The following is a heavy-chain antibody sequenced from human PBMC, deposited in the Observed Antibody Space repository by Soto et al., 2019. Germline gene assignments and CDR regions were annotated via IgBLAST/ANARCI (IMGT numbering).Heavy chain of an antibody. D-gene: IGHD5-12*01. CDR3: ARGGYSGYDFDY. Sequence: SETLSLTCTVSGGSISSYYWSWIRQPPGKGLEWIGYIYYSGSTNYNPSLRSRVTISVDTSKNQFSLKLSSLTAADTAVYYCARGGYSGYDFDYWGQGTLVTVSS. V-gene: IGHV4-59*01. CDR1: GGSISSYY. CDR2: IYYSGST. J-gene: IGHJ4*02.